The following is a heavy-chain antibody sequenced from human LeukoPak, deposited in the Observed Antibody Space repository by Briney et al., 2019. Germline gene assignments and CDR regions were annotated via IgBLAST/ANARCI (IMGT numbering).Heavy chain of an antibody. CDR1: GGSISSSTYY. J-gene: IGHJ5*02. D-gene: IGHD3-22*01. V-gene: IGHV4-39*07. CDR3: ARDLDYYDSTWFDP. CDR2: ITYSGST. Sequence: SETLSLTCTISGGSISSSTYYWGWIRQPPGKGLEWIGSITYSGSTYYNPSLKSRVTISVDTSKNQFSLKLISVTAADTAVYYCARDLDYYDSTWFDPWGQGTLVTVSS.